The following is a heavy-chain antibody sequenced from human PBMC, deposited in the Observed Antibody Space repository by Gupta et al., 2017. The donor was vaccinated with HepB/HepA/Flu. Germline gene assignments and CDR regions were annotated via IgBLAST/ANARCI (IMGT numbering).Heavy chain of an antibody. D-gene: IGHD6-6*01. CDR1: AFTFDDYA. CDR2: ISWNSGSI. Sequence: EVQLVESGGGLVQPGRSLRLSCAASAFTFDDYAMHWVRQAPGKGLEWVSGISWNSGSIGYADSVKGRFTISRDNAKNSLYLQMNSLRAEDTALYYCAKDDDHDSSSGLGWYFELWGRGTLVTVSA. V-gene: IGHV3-9*01. CDR3: AKDDDHDSSSGLGWYFEL. J-gene: IGHJ2*01.